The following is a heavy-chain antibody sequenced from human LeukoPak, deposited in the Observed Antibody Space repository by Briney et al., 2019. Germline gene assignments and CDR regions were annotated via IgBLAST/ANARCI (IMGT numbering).Heavy chain of an antibody. CDR2: ISCDGTT. V-gene: IGHV3-43*01. Sequence: GGSLRLSCAPSGFTFEDYTMHWVRQAPGKTLEWVSLISCDGTTYYTDSVKGRFTISRDSSKDSLYLQMDALRSEDTAFYYCVKDLSYETGGSFFDYWGQGTLVTVS. D-gene: IGHD2-8*02. J-gene: IGHJ4*02. CDR1: GFTFEDYT. CDR3: VKDLSYETGGSFFDY.